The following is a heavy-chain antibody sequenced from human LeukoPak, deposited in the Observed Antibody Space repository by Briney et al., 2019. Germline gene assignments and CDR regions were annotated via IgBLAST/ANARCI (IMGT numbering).Heavy chain of an antibody. V-gene: IGHV1-46*01. CDR1: GYTCTSYY. CDR2: INPSGGST. CDR3: ARQAAMTPGNYYGMDV. J-gene: IGHJ6*04. Sequence: GASVKVSCKASGYTCTSYYMHWVRQAPGQGLEWMGIINPSGGSTSYAQKFQGRVTMTRDTSTSTVYMELSSLRSEDTAVYYCARQAAMTPGNYYGMDVWGKGTTVTVSS. D-gene: IGHD5-18*01.